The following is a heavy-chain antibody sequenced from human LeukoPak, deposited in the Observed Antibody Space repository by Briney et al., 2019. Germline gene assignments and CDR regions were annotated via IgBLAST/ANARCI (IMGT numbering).Heavy chain of an antibody. CDR3: ARGPTRYYFDY. CDR1: GCSSTNYY. J-gene: IGHJ4*02. CDR2: IYYRANT. Sequence: SETLSLSCTVSGCSSTNYYRSWVRQPPGKGLEWIDYIYYRANTNCTPSLKSEVTISVDTSNNQFSLNLSSVTAADTAVYYCARGPTRYYFDYWGQGTLVTVSS. V-gene: IGHV4-59*01.